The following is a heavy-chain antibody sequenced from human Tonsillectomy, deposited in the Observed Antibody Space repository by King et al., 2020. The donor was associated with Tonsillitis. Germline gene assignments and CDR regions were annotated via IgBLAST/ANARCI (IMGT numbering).Heavy chain of an antibody. J-gene: IGHJ5*01. V-gene: IGHV1-2*02. CDR2: INPKSGGT. CDR3: ARVLTSYFGGPKNWFDS. D-gene: IGHD3-9*01. Sequence: VQLVESGTEVKKPGASVKVSCKTSGYIFTGYYKHWVRQAPGQGLEWMGWINPKSGGTNNAQKFQGRVTMTRDTSINTAYMELSRLRSDDTAVYYCARVLTSYFGGPKNWFDSWGQGTLVTVSS. CDR1: GYIFTGYY.